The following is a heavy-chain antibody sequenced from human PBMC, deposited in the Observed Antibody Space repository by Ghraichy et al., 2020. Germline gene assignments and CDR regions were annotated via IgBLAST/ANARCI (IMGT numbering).Heavy chain of an antibody. CDR1: GFTFSSYA. Sequence: LSLTCAASGFTFSSYAMHWVRQAPGKGLEWVAVIWYDGSNKYYADSVKGRFTISRDNSKNTLYLQMNSLRGEDTAVYYCARDWKGMDVWGQGTTVTVSS. J-gene: IGHJ6*02. D-gene: IGHD1-1*01. V-gene: IGHV3-33*01. CDR2: IWYDGSNK. CDR3: ARDWKGMDV.